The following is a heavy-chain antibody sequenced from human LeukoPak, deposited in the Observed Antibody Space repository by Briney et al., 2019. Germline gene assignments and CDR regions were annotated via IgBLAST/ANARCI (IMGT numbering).Heavy chain of an antibody. CDR3: ARSYGDHYYYYYYMDV. J-gene: IGHJ6*03. V-gene: IGHV1-2*02. CDR2: INPSSGGT. CDR1: GYTFTGYY. Sequence: ASVKVSCKASGYTFTGYYMHWVRQAPGQGLEWMGWINPSSGGTNYAQKFQGRVTMTRDTSISTAYMELSRLRSDDTAVYYCARSYGDHYYYYYYMDVWGKGTTVTVSS. D-gene: IGHD4-17*01.